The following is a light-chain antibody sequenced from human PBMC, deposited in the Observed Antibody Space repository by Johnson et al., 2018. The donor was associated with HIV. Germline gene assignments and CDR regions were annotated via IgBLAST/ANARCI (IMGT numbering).Light chain of an antibody. CDR2: EDN. Sequence: QSILTQPPSVSAAPGQKVTVSCSGSSSNIENNFVSWYQQLPGTAPKLLIYEDNKRPSGIPDRFSGSKSGTSATLGITGLQTGDEADYYCGTWNLSLNMEYVFGTGTKVTVL. V-gene: IGLV1-51*02. J-gene: IGLJ1*01. CDR1: SSNIENNF. CDR3: GTWNLSLNMEYV.